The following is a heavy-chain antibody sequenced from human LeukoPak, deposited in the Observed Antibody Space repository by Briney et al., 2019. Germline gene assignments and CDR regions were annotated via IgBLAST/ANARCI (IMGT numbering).Heavy chain of an antibody. Sequence: PSETLSLTCAVYGGSLSGDYWNWIRQPPGKGLEWIGEINHSGSTNYNPSLKSRVTISVDTSKNQFSLKLSSVTAADTAVYYCARYRTYYYYYMDVWGKGTTVTVSS. V-gene: IGHV4-34*01. J-gene: IGHJ6*03. CDR2: INHSGST. CDR3: ARYRTYYYYYMDV. D-gene: IGHD1-7*01. CDR1: GGSLSGDY.